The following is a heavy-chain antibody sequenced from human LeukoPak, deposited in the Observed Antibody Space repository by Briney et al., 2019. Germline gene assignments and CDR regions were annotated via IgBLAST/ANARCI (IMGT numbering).Heavy chain of an antibody. CDR2: ISGSGDST. V-gene: IGHV3-23*01. J-gene: IGHJ4*02. D-gene: IGHD4-17*01. CDR3: AKAASRLTVTTFYDY. Sequence: GGSLRLSCAASGFTFSNYGMSWVRQAPGKGLEWVSSISGSGDSTYYADSVKGRFTISRDNSKNTLYLQMNSLRAEDTAVYYCAKAASRLTVTTFYDYWGQGTLVTVSS. CDR1: GFTFSNYG.